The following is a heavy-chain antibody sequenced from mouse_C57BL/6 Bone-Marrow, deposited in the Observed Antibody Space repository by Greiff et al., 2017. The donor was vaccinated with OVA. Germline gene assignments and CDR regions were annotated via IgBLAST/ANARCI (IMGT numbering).Heavy chain of an antibody. D-gene: IGHD1-1*01. CDR3: ARASYYYGSSWFAY. J-gene: IGHJ3*01. CDR2: ISYDGSN. Sequence: EVQLKESGPGLVKPSQSLSLTCSVTGYSITSGYYWNWIRQFPGNKLEWMGYISYDGSNNYNPSLKNRISITRDTSKNQFFLKLNSVTTEDTATYYCARASYYYGSSWFAYWGQGTLVTVSA. CDR1: GYSITSGYY. V-gene: IGHV3-6*01.